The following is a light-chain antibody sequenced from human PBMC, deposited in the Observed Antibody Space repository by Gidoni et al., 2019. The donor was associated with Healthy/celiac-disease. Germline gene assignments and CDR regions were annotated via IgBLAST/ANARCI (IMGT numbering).Light chain of an antibody. CDR2: GAS. CDR1: QSVSSN. V-gene: IGKV3-15*01. Sequence: ELLLTHSPPTLSVSPGERATLSCRASQSVSSNLAWYQQKPGQAPRLLIYGASTRATGIPARFSGSGSGTEFTLTISSLQSEDFAVYYCQQYNNWPSLFTFGPGTKVDIK. J-gene: IGKJ3*01. CDR3: QQYNNWPSLFT.